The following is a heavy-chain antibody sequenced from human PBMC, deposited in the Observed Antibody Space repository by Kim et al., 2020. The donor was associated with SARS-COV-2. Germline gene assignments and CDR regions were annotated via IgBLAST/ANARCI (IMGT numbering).Heavy chain of an antibody. V-gene: IGHV3-21*01. CDR2: ISSSSSYI. J-gene: IGHJ4*02. CDR3: ARDNPNGSGSYYKAPFDY. D-gene: IGHD3-10*01. CDR1: GFTFSSYS. Sequence: GGSLRLSCAASGFTFSSYSMNWVRQAPGKGLEWVSSISSSSSYIYYADAVKGRFTISRDNAKNSLYLQMNSLRAEDTAVYYCARDNPNGSGSYYKAPFDYWGQGTLVTVSS.